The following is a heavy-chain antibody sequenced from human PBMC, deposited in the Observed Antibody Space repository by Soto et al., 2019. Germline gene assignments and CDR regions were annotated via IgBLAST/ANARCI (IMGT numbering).Heavy chain of an antibody. Sequence: QVQLVESGGGLVKPGGSLRLSCAASGLTFSDHYMTWIRQAPGKGLEWISYISSSAGTIYYADSVTGLFTIARDNAKNSLYLQMTNLRAEDTAVYYCARAPYFGSGTYYYYALDVWGQGTTVTVSS. J-gene: IGHJ6*02. V-gene: IGHV3-11*01. CDR1: GLTFSDHY. CDR3: ARAPYFGSGTYYYYALDV. CDR2: ISSSAGTI. D-gene: IGHD3-10*01.